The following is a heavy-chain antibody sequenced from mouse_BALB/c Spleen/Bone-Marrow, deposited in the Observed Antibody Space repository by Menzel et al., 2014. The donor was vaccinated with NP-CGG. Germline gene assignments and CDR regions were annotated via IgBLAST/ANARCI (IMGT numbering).Heavy chain of an antibody. V-gene: IGHV1S137*01. CDR1: GYTFTDHA. J-gene: IGHJ4*01. Sequence: QVQLQQSGAKLVRPGVSVKISRKGSGYTFTDHAIHWVKRSHAKSLEWIGVISGYYGDAIYNQKFKGKATMTVDKSSSTAYMELARLTSEDSAIYYYARSGKVRNAMDYWGQGTSVTVSS. CDR2: ISGYYGDA. CDR3: ARSGKVRNAMDY. D-gene: IGHD2-14*01.